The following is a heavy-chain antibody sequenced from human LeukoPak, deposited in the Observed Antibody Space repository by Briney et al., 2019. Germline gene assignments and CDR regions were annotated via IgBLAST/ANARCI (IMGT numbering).Heavy chain of an antibody. CDR3: TKSYGANYFDS. J-gene: IGHJ4*01. V-gene: IGHV3-30*02. CDR1: GFSFSSYG. CDR2: IRYDESNE. D-gene: IGHD4-23*01. Sequence: GGSLRVSCSASGFSFSSYGMHWVRQAPGKGLEWVAFIRYDESNEYYADSVKGRFTIPRDNSKDTLYLQMNSLRVEDTAIYFCTKSYGANYFDSWGHGTLVTVSS.